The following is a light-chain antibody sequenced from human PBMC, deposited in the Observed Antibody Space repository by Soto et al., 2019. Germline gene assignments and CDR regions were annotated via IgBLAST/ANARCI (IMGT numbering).Light chain of an antibody. V-gene: IGLV4-69*01. CDR3: QTWGTGIQV. CDR1: SGHSSYA. Sequence: QLVLTQSPSASASLGASVKLTCTLSSGHSSYAIAWHQQQPEKGPRYLMKVNSDGSHTKGDGIPDRFSGSNSGAERYLTISSLQSEDEDDYYCQTWGTGIQVFGGGTKLTVL. CDR2: VNSDGSH. J-gene: IGLJ2*01.